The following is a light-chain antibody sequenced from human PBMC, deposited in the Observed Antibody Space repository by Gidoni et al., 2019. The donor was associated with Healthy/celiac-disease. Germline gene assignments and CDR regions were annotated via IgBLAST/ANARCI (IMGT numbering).Light chain of an antibody. J-gene: IGKJ1*01. V-gene: IGKV3-11*01. CDR2: DAS. CDR1: QSVSSY. CDR3: QQRSNWPPWT. Sequence: EIVLTHSPATLSLSPGERATLSCRASQSVSSYLHWYQQKPGQAPRLLIYDASNRATGIPARFSGSGSGTDFTLTISSLEPEDFAVYYCQQRSNWPPWTFGQGTKVEIK.